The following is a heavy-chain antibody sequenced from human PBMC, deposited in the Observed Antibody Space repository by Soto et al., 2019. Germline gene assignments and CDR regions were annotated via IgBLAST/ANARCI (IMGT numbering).Heavy chain of an antibody. CDR3: ARGPPWMDAFDI. CDR1: GVSISSDY. D-gene: IGHD5-12*01. V-gene: IGHV4-59*01. CDR2: TSHTGTT. J-gene: IGHJ3*02. Sequence: QVQLQESGPGLVKPSETLSLTCTVSGVSISSDYWTWIRQSPGKGLEWIAYTSHTGTTDYNPSPKSRLTISLDTSKKQFSLKLSSVAAADTAVYYCARGPPWMDAFDILGQGTKVTFSP.